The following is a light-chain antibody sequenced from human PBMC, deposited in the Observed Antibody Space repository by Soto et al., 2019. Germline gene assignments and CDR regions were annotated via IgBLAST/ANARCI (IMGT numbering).Light chain of an antibody. J-gene: IGKJ2*03. CDR1: QSVSRSH. V-gene: IGKV3-20*01. Sequence: EIVLTQSPGTLSLSPGERATLSCRASQSVSRSHLAWYQQKPGQAPRLLIYGASSRATGIADRFSGSGSGTDFTLTISRLEPVLFVVYYRQQYSDAPPYSLGQGT. CDR2: GAS. CDR3: QQYSDAPPYS.